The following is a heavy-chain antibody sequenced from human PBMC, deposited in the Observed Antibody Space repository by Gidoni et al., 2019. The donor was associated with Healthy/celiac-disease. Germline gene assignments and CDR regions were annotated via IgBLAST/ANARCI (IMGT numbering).Heavy chain of an antibody. CDR2: IKSKTDGGTT. V-gene: IGHV3-15*01. CDR1: GFTFSNAW. CDR3: TTDITPYYDILTGGAFDI. D-gene: IGHD3-9*01. J-gene: IGHJ3*02. Sequence: EVQLVESGGGLVKPGGSLRLSCAASGFTFSNAWMSWVRQAPGKGLEWVGRIKSKTDGGTTDYAAPVKGRFTISRDDSKNTLYLQMNSLKTEDTAVYYCTTDITPYYDILTGGAFDIWGQGTMVTVSS.